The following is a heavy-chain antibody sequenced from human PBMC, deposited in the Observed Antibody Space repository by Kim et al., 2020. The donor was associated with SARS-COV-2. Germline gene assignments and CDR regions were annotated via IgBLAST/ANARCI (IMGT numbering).Heavy chain of an antibody. CDR1: GFTFSSYW. V-gene: IGHV3-7*01. CDR2: IKQDGSEK. CDR3: ARAPTWVRGVIIDYYYYYGMDV. Sequence: GGSLRLSCAASGFTFSSYWMSWVRQAPGKGLEWVANIKQDGSEKYYVDSVKGRFTISRDNAKNSLYLQMNSLRAEDTAVYYCARAPTWVRGVIIDYYYYYGMDVWGQGTTVTVSS. J-gene: IGHJ6*02. D-gene: IGHD3-10*01.